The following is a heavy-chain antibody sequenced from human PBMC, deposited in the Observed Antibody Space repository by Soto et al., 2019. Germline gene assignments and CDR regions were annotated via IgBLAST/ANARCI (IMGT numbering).Heavy chain of an antibody. CDR3: VRVVDTYYFDL. CDR1: GFTFSSYG. V-gene: IGHV3-33*01. D-gene: IGHD3-9*01. J-gene: IGHJ4*02. CDR2: IWYDGSNK. Sequence: PGWSLRLSCAASGFTFSSYGMHWVRQAPGKGLEWVACIWYDGSNKYYADSVKGRFTISRDNSKKTLYLQMNSLRAEGTAVYYCVRVVDTYYFDLWGQGKMVTVSS.